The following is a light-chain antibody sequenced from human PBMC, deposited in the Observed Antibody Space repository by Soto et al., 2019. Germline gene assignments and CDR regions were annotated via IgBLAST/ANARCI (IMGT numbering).Light chain of an antibody. V-gene: IGLV2-14*01. CDR1: SSDVGGYNY. Sequence: QSVLTQPASGSGSPGQSITISCTGTSSDVGGYNYVSWYQQHPGKAPKFMIYDVSNRPSGVSNSFSGSKSGNTASLTISGLKAEDEADYYCCSYTTSNTRQIVFGTGTKVTVL. CDR3: CSYTTSNTRQIV. J-gene: IGLJ1*01. CDR2: DVS.